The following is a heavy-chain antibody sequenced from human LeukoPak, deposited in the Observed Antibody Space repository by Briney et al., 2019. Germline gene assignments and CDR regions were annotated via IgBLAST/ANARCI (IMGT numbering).Heavy chain of an antibody. CDR1: GFTLSSYA. J-gene: IGHJ3*02. Sequence: PGGSLRLSCTGSGFTLSSYAMNWVRRAPGRGLEWVSSISSSSSDIYYTDSVKGRFTISRDNAKNSLYLQMNSLRAEDTAVYYCVTDYGGSSGAFDIWGQGTMVTVSS. D-gene: IGHD4-23*01. CDR2: ISSSSSDI. V-gene: IGHV3-21*01. CDR3: VTDYGGSSGAFDI.